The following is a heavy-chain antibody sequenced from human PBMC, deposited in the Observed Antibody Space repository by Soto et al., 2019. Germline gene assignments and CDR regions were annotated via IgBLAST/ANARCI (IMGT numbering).Heavy chain of an antibody. CDR2: ISYDGSNK. CDR1: GFTFSSYG. V-gene: IGHV3-30*18. Sequence: QVQLVESGGGVVQPGRSLRLSCAASGFTFSSYGMHWVRQAPGKGLEWVAVISYDGSNKYYADSVKGRFTISRDNSTNTLYLQMNSLRAEDTAVYYCANFYYGMDVWGQGTTVTVSS. CDR3: ANFYYGMDV. J-gene: IGHJ6*02.